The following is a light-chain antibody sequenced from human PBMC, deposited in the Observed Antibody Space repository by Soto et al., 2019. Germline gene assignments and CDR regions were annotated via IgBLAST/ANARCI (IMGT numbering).Light chain of an antibody. CDR3: CSYTTSSSYV. J-gene: IGLJ1*01. CDR1: SSDVGYYIF. CDR2: DVN. V-gene: IGLV2-14*01. Sequence: QSALTQPASVSGSPVQSITISCTGSSSDVGYYIFVSWYQQHPGKAPKLMIYDVNNRPSGVSNRFSGSKSGNTASLTISGLQAEDEADYYCCSYTTSSSYVFGTGTKLTVL.